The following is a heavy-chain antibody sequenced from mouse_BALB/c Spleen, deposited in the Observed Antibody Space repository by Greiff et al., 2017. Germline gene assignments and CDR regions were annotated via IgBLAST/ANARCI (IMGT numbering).Heavy chain of an antibody. J-gene: IGHJ4*01. V-gene: IGHV10-1*02. Sequence: EVKLVESGGGLVQPKGSLKLSCAASGFTFNTYAMNWVRQAPGKGLEWVARIRSKSNNYATYYADSVKDRFTISRDDSQSMLYLQMNNLKTEDTAMYYCVRHSYYGSLYAMDYWGQGTSVTVSS. CDR2: IRSKSNNYAT. CDR1: GFTFNTYA. CDR3: VRHSYYGSLYAMDY. D-gene: IGHD1-1*01.